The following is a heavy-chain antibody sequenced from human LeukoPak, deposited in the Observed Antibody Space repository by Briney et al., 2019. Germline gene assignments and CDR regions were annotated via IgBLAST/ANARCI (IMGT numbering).Heavy chain of an antibody. Sequence: GAPVKLCCTASGYTFTDYLIHWVRQAPGQGLEWMGWINPNSGVTSSAQNFQGRVTMTRDTSISTAYMELRMLRSDDTAVYYCARDRNGDGFAYFDYWGQ. CDR3: ARDRNGDGFAYFDY. D-gene: IGHD5-24*01. CDR2: INPNSGVT. J-gene: IGHJ4*02. V-gene: IGHV1-2*02. CDR1: GYTFTDYL.